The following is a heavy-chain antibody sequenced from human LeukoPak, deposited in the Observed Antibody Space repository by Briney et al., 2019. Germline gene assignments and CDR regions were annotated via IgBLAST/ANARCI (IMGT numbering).Heavy chain of an antibody. CDR1: GFTFSSYA. CDR2: ISGSGGST. J-gene: IGHJ4*02. CDR3: AKDYYDSSGYFPLAYFDY. Sequence: GGSLRLSCAASGFTFSSYAMSWVRQAPGKGLEWVSAISGSGGSTYYADSVKGRFTISRDNSKNTLYLQMNSLRAEDTAVYYCAKDYYDSSGYFPLAYFDYWGQGTLVTVSS. V-gene: IGHV3-23*01. D-gene: IGHD3-22*01.